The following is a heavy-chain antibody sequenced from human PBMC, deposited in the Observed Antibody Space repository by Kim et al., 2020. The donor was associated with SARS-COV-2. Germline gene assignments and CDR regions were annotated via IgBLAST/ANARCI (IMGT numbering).Heavy chain of an antibody. J-gene: IGHJ4*01. D-gene: IGHD2-15*01. CDR3: ARRGCSSGNCWVNY. V-gene: IGHV4-39*01. CDR1: GDSISSSGYY. Sequence: SETLSLTCTVSGDSISSSGYYWGWIRQPPGKGLEWIGSIYYSGTTYYTPSLKSRVTISVDTSKNQFSLKLSSVAATDTAMYYCARRGCSSGNCWVNYWC. CDR2: IYYSGTT.